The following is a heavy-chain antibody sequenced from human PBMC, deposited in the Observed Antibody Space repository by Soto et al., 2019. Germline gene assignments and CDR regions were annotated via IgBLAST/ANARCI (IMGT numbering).Heavy chain of an antibody. V-gene: IGHV1-18*03. Sequence: QVQLVQSGAEVKQPGASVKVSCKASGYTFTNYGINWVRQAPGQGLEWLGWVSAYNGERRYAQRVQAKFIRTTDTSASMSSMEFRVQRFGDMAVFYFSRGNSIPASGEYWGQGTLVTVST. CDR3: SRGNSIPASGEY. CDR2: VSAYNGER. CDR1: GYTFTNYG. J-gene: IGHJ4*01. D-gene: IGHD6-6*01.